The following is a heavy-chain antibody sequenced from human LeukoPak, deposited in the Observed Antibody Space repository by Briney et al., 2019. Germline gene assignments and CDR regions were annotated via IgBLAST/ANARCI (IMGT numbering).Heavy chain of an antibody. J-gene: IGHJ4*02. CDR3: AKRYYYGSGSYSSPYFDY. Sequence: XAXSWVRQAXXXGLXXXSTFSGSGDSTYYADSVKGRFTISRDNSKNTLYLQMNSLRAEDTAVYYCAKRYYYGSGSYSSPYFDYWGQGTLVTVSS. D-gene: IGHD3-10*01. CDR2: FSGSGDST. CDR1: XA. V-gene: IGHV3-23*01.